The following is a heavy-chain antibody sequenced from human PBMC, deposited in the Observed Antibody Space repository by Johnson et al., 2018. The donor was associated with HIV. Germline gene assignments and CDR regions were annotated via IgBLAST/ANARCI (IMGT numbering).Heavy chain of an antibody. V-gene: IGHV3-53*01. CDR1: GFTVSSNY. D-gene: IGHD5-18*01. CDR3: ARDGGYSYGDAFDI. CDR2: IYSGGST. J-gene: IGHJ3*02. Sequence: VQLVESGGGVVQPGGSLRLSCAASGFTVSSNYMSWVRQAPGKGLEWVSLIYSGGSTYYADSVKGRFTISRDNSKNTLYLQMNSLRAEDTAVYYCARDGGYSYGDAFDIWGQGTMVTVSS.